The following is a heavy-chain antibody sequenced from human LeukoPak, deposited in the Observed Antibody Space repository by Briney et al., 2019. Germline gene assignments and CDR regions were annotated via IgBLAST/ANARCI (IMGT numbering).Heavy chain of an antibody. J-gene: IGHJ5*02. CDR1: GYIFTSYW. CDR3: ARQMVVTAIPGWFDP. CDR2: IYPGDSDT. Sequence: GESLKISCKGSGYIFTSYWIGWVRQMPGKGLEWMGIIYPGDSDTRYSPSFQGQVTISADKSISTAYLQWSSLKASDTAMYYCARQMVVTAIPGWFDPWGQGTLVTVSS. V-gene: IGHV5-51*01. D-gene: IGHD2-21*02.